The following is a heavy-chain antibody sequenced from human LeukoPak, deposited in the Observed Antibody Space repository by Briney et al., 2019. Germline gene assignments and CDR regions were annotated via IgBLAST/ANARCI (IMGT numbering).Heavy chain of an antibody. V-gene: IGHV1-46*01. D-gene: IGHD3-3*01. CDR2: INPSGGST. CDR3: ARLGSTVRYYDFRSGYYDYFDY. J-gene: IGHJ4*02. CDR1: GYTFTSYY. Sequence: ASVTVSCTASGYTFTSYYMHWVRQAPGQGLEWMGIINPSGGSTSYAQKFQGRVTMTRDTSTSTVYMELSSLRSEDTAVYYCARLGSTVRYYDFRSGYYDYFDYWGQGTLVTVSS.